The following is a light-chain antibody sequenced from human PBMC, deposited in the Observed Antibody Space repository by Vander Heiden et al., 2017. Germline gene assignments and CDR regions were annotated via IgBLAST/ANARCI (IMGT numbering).Light chain of an antibody. CDR1: NIGTKG. J-gene: IGLJ3*02. V-gene: IGLV3-21*02. CDR3: QLWDSSRGV. Sequence: SSVLTQPPSVSVAPGQTARITCGGNNIGTKGVHWYRQKPGQAPVLVVHDNRDRPSGIPDRFSGSNSGNTATLTISRVEAGDEADYYCQLWDSSRGVFGGGTKLTVL. CDR2: DNR.